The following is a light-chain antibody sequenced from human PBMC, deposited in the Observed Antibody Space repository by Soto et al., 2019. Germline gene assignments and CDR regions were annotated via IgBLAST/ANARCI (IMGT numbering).Light chain of an antibody. J-gene: IGKJ3*01. CDR2: CAS. Sequence: DIVMTQSPDSLAVSLGEGATISCKSSQNILYNSNNKNYLAWYQQKPGQPPKVLISCASTRESGVPDRFSGSGSGTDFTLTISSLQAEDVAVYYCQQYYDTRFTFGRGTRVDIK. V-gene: IGKV4-1*01. CDR3: QQYYDTRFT. CDR1: QNILYNSNNKNY.